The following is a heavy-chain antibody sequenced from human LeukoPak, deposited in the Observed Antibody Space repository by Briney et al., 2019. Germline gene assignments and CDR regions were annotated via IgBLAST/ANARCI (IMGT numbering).Heavy chain of an antibody. CDR1: GYTFTGYY. Sequence: ASVKVSFKASGYTFTGYYMHWVRQAPGQGLEWMGWINPNSGDTKYSQKFQGRVTMTRDTSISTAYMELSRLRSDDTAVYYCATQRGSYLWGTDFDYWGQGTLVTVSS. D-gene: IGHD3-16*01. V-gene: IGHV1-2*02. CDR3: ATQRGSYLWGTDFDY. J-gene: IGHJ4*02. CDR2: INPNSGDT.